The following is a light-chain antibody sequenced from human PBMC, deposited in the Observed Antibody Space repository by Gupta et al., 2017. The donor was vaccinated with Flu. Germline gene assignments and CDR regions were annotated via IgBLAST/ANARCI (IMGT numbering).Light chain of an antibody. CDR1: QSVSSD. CDR2: GAS. J-gene: IGKJ4*01. V-gene: IGKV3-15*01. CDR3: QQYNNWPPLT. Sequence: EIEMPQSPAPLSGSPGERATLSCRASQSVSSDLAWYQQKPGQTPRLLIYGASVRATGIPARFSGSGSGTEFTLTISSLQSEDFAVYYCQQYNNWPPLTFGGGTKVEIK.